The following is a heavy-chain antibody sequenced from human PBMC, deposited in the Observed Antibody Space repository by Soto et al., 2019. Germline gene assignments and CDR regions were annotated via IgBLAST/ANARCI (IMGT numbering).Heavy chain of an antibody. Sequence: SETLSLTCTVSGGSISSGGYYWSWIRQHPGKGLEWIGYIYYSGSTYYNPSLKSRVTISVDTSKNQFSLKLSSVTAADTAVYYCARARTTGSNLYFYGMDVWGQGTTVTAP. CDR1: GGSISSGGYY. J-gene: IGHJ6*02. D-gene: IGHD1-1*01. CDR3: ARARTTGSNLYFYGMDV. V-gene: IGHV4-31*03. CDR2: IYYSGST.